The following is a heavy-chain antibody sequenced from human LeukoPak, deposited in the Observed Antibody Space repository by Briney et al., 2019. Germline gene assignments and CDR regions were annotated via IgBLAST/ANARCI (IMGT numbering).Heavy chain of an antibody. D-gene: IGHD6-19*01. CDR3: AGGFSAVPDTIFVY. CDR1: VYTFTRYV. Sequence: GASLRASCKPAVYTFTRYVVKSVGQATGQGREWRGGMNPNSGNTGYAQKCQGRVTITRNTSISTAYLERRSLRSEDTAVYYCAGGFSAVPDTIFVYWGQGTLVTVSS. CDR2: MNPNSGNT. V-gene: IGHV1-8*03. J-gene: IGHJ4*02.